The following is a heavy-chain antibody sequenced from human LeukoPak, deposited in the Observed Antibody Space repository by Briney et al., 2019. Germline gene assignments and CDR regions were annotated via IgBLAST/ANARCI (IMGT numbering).Heavy chain of an antibody. CDR1: GYTFTGYY. D-gene: IGHD2-21*02. Sequence: GASVKVSCKASGYTFTGYYMHWVRQAPGQGLEWMGWINPNSGSTNYAQKFQGRVTMTRDTSISTAYMELSRLRSDDTAVYYCARVMYCGGDCYPYNDYWGQGTLVTVSS. CDR2: INPNSGST. CDR3: ARVMYCGGDCYPYNDY. V-gene: IGHV1-2*02. J-gene: IGHJ4*02.